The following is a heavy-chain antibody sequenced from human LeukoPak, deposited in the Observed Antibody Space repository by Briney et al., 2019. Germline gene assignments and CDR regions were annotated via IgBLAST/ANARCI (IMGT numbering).Heavy chain of an antibody. J-gene: IGHJ4*02. CDR2: IYYSGST. Sequence: SETLSLTCTVSGGSNSSYYWSWIRQPPGKGLEWIGYIYYSGSTNYNPSLKSRVTISVDTSKNQFSLKLSSVTAADTAVYYCAREILSGLDYWGQGTLVTVSS. V-gene: IGHV4-59*01. CDR1: GGSNSSYY. D-gene: IGHD6-19*01. CDR3: AREILSGLDY.